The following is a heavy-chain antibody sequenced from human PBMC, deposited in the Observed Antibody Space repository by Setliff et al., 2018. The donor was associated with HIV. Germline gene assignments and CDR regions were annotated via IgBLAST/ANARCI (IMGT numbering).Heavy chain of an antibody. CDR1: GGSISSYY. CDR3: ARGHIDTYWDYFKEYFFNYIDV. J-gene: IGHJ6*03. Sequence: SETLSLTCTVSGGSISSYYWSWIRQPPGKGLEWIGHISTSGSASYNPSLESRTTISMDTSKNYFSLKLTSVTAADTAVYFCARGHIDTYWDYFKEYFFNYIDVWGQGTTVTVSS. CDR2: ISTSGSA. D-gene: IGHD3-9*01. V-gene: IGHV4-4*09.